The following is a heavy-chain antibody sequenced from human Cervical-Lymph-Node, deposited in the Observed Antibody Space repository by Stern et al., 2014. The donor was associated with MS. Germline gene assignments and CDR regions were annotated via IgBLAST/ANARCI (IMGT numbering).Heavy chain of an antibody. Sequence: QVTLRESGPALVKPTQTLTLTCTFSGFSLSTSGMCVSWIRQPPGQALVWLELIDWDDDKYTNTSLKTMLTISKDTTHKQVGLKLTNMDPVDTATYYCARSLDLRYYFDYWGQGTLVTVSS. CDR3: ARSLDLRYYFDY. D-gene: IGHD3-3*01. CDR1: GFSLSTSGMC. J-gene: IGHJ4*02. V-gene: IGHV2-70*01. CDR2: IDWDDDK.